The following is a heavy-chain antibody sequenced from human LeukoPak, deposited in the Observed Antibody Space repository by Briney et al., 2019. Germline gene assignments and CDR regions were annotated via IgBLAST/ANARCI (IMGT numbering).Heavy chain of an antibody. D-gene: IGHD5-18*01. CDR2: MNPNSGNT. CDR3: ARETWIQLWFARYYYYGMDV. J-gene: IGHJ6*02. Sequence: GASVKVSYKASGYTFTSYDINWVRQATGQGLEWMGWMNPNSGNTGYAQKFQGRVTITRNTSISTAYMELSSLRSEDTAVYYCARETWIQLWFARYYYYGMDVWGQGTTVTVSS. CDR1: GYTFTSYD. V-gene: IGHV1-8*01.